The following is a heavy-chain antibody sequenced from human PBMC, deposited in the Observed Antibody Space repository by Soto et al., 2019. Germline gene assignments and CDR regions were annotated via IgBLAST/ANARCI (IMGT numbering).Heavy chain of an antibody. D-gene: IGHD3-22*01. CDR3: ARGSFSSGYYRPYFYYYGMDV. V-gene: IGHV4-34*01. CDR1: GGSFSGYY. J-gene: IGHJ6*02. Sequence: SETLSLTCAVYGGSFSGYYWSWIRQPPGKGLEWIGEINHSGSTNYNPSLKSRVTISVDTSKNQFSLKLSSVTAADTAVYYCARGSFSSGYYRPYFYYYGMDVWGQGTTVTVSS. CDR2: INHSGST.